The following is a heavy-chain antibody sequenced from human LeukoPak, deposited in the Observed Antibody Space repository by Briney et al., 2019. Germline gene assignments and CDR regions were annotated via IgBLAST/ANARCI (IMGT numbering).Heavy chain of an antibody. CDR1: GFTFDDYG. CDR3: ARAFSSYWPNDY. V-gene: IGHV3-20*04. D-gene: IGHD2-15*01. J-gene: IGHJ4*02. Sequence: GGSLRLSCAASGFTFDDYGMSWVRQAPGKGLEWVSGINWNGGSTGYADSVKGRFTISRDNAKNSLYLQMNSLRAEDTALYFCARAFSSYWPNDYWGQGALVTVSS. CDR2: INWNGGST.